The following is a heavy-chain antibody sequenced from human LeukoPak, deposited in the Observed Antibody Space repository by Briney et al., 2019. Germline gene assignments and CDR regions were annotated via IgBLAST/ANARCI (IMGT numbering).Heavy chain of an antibody. V-gene: IGHV1-2*02. CDR2: INPNSGGT. J-gene: IGHJ4*02. CDR1: GYTFTGYY. D-gene: IGHD3-16*02. CDR3: AREVYDYVWGSYRLLDY. Sequence: ASVKVSCKASGYTFTGYYMHWVRQAPGQGLEWMGWINPNSGGTNYPQKFQGRVTMTRDTSISTAYMELSRLRSDDTAVYYCAREVYDYVWGSYRLLDYWGQGTLVTVSS.